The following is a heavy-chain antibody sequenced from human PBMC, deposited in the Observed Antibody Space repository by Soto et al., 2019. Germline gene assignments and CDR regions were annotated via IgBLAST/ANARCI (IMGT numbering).Heavy chain of an antibody. D-gene: IGHD3-22*01. CDR1: GYTFTSYD. V-gene: IGHV1-8*01. CDR3: ARVIGHYYDSSGYGI. Sequence: VASVKVSCKASGYTFTSYDINWVRQATGQGLEWMGWMNPNSGNTGYAQKFQGRVTMTRNTSISTAYMELSSLRSEDTAVYYCARVIGHYYDSSGYGIWGQGTLVTVSS. CDR2: MNPNSGNT. J-gene: IGHJ4*02.